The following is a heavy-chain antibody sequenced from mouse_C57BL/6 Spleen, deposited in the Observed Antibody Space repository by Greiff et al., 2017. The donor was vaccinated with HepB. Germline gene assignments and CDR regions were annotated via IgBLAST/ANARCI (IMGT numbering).Heavy chain of an antibody. J-gene: IGHJ4*01. CDR1: GYAFSSSW. CDR2: IYPGDGDT. Sequence: QVQLKQSGPELVKPGASVKISCKASGYAFSSSWMNWVKQRPGKGLEWIGRIYPGDGDTNYNGKFKGKATLTADKSSSTAYMQLSSLTSEDSAVYFCATGIWAGAMDYWGQGTSVTVSS. CDR3: ATGIWAGAMDY. V-gene: IGHV1-82*01. D-gene: IGHD4-1*01.